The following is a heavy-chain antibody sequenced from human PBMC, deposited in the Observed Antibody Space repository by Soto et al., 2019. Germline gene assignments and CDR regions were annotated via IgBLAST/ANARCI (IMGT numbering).Heavy chain of an antibody. CDR2: TYYSGST. CDR1: GGSISSYY. Sequence: QVQLQESGPGLVKPSETLSLTCTVSGGSISSYYWSWIRRPPGKGLEWIGYTYYSGSTSYNPSRKRRVTTAVDTSKNQVSLKLSSVTAADTAVYYCARRYSSSFDYWGRGTLVTVSS. J-gene: IGHJ4*02. V-gene: IGHV4-59*08. D-gene: IGHD6-13*01. CDR3: ARRYSSSFDY.